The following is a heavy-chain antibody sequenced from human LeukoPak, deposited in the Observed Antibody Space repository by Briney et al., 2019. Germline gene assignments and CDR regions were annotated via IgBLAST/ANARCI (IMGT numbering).Heavy chain of an antibody. V-gene: IGHV1-46*01. Sequence: ASVKVSCKASGYTFTSYFMHWVRQAPGQGLEWVGIINPSGGSASYAQKFQGRVTMTRDMSTSTVYVELSSPRFEDTAVYYCARELTLDYWGQGTLVTVSS. J-gene: IGHJ4*02. CDR2: INPSGGSA. CDR3: ARELTLDY. CDR1: GYTFTSYF.